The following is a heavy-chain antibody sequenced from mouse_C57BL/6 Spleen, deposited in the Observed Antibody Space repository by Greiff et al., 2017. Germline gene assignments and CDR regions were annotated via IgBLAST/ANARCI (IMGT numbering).Heavy chain of an antibody. CDR3: ASFITTAHYAMDY. V-gene: IGHV1-55*01. J-gene: IGHJ4*01. CDR2: IYPGSGST. Sequence: QVQLQQPGAELVKPGASVKMSCKASGYTFTSYWITWVNQRPGQGLEWIGDIYPGSGSTNYNEKFKSKATLTVDTSSSTAYMQISSLTSEDSSVYYCASFITTAHYAMDYWGQGTSVTVSS. CDR1: GYTFTSYW. D-gene: IGHD1-1*01.